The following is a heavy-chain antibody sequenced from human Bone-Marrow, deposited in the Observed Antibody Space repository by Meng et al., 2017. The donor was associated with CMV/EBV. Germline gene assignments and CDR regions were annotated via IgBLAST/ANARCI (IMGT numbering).Heavy chain of an antibody. CDR2: IYYSGST. J-gene: IGHJ4*02. CDR3: AKGPDYYGSGSFFDY. D-gene: IGHD3-10*01. V-gene: IGHV4-31*02. Sequence: GGSISSGGYYWSWIRQHPGKVLEWIGYIYYSGSTYYNPSLKSRVTISVDTSKNQFSLKLSSVTAADTAVYYCAKGPDYYGSGSFFDYWGQGTLVTVSS. CDR1: GGSISSGGYY.